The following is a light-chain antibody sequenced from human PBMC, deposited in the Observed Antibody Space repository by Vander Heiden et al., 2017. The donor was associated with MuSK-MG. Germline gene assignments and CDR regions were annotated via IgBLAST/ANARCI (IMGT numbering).Light chain of an antibody. Sequence: YLMKLNSDGSHSKGDGIPDRFSGSSSAAARYLTISSLQAEDESDYYSQTWSNGFRVFGTGTKLTVL. CDR2: LNSDGSH. J-gene: IGLJ1*01. V-gene: IGLV4-69*01. CDR3: QTWSNGFRV.